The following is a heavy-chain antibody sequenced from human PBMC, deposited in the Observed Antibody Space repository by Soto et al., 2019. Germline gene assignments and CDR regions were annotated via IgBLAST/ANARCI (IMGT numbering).Heavy chain of an antibody. Sequence: SETLSLTCTVSGGSISSYYWSWIRQPPGKGLEWIGYIYYSGSTNYNPSLKNRVTISVDTSKNQFSLKLSFVTAADTAVYYCARLKARDAFDIWGQGTMVTVSS. V-gene: IGHV4-59*08. CDR2: IYYSGST. J-gene: IGHJ3*02. CDR1: GGSISSYY. D-gene: IGHD6-6*01. CDR3: ARLKARDAFDI.